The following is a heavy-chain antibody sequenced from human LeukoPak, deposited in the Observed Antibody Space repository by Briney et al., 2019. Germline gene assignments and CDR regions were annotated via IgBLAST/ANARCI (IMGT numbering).Heavy chain of an antibody. CDR1: GYTFTSYD. Sequence: ASVKVSCKASGYTFTSYDINWVRQATGQGLEWMGWMNPNSGNTGYAQKFQGRVTITRNTSISTAYMELSSLRSEDTAVYYCARGSCGSGGDCYYYYMDVWGKGTTVTVSS. J-gene: IGHJ6*03. V-gene: IGHV1-8*03. D-gene: IGHD2-21*01. CDR2: MNPNSGNT. CDR3: ARGSCGSGGDCYYYYMDV.